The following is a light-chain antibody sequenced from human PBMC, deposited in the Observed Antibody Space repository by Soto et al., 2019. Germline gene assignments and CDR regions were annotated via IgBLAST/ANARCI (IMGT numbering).Light chain of an antibody. CDR3: QQYNNWPPYT. CDR1: QSVSSN. V-gene: IGKV3-15*01. J-gene: IGKJ2*01. Sequence: EIVMTQSPATLSVSPGERATISCRASQSVSSNLAWYQQKPGQAPRLLIYGASTRATGIPARFSGSGSGTEFTLTFSSLQSEDFAVYYCQQYNNWPPYTFGQGTKPEIK. CDR2: GAS.